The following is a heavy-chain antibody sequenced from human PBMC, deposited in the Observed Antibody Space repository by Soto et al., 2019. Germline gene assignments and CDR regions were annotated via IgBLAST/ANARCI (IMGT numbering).Heavy chain of an antibody. Sequence: PSETLSLTCIVSVASVRSGDYYWSCIRHAPGKGLEWIGYIYNSGGSYYNPSLKGRLTISIDTSKNQFSLKLNSVTAADTAIYYCVGTGTTDDYWGRGTLVTVSS. CDR1: VASVRSGDYY. CDR3: VGTGTTDDY. CDR2: IYNSGGS. J-gene: IGHJ4*02. D-gene: IGHD4-17*01. V-gene: IGHV4-30-4*01.